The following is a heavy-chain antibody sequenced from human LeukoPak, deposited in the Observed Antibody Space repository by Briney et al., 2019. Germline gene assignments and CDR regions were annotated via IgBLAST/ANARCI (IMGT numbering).Heavy chain of an antibody. V-gene: IGHV3-21*01. D-gene: IGHD6-13*01. CDR3: ARDFLAAGDY. J-gene: IGHJ4*02. CDR2: ISSGGTKI. CDR1: GFIFSSYS. Sequence: PEASLRLSCEASGFIFSSYSINWVRQAPGKGLEWVSSISSGGTKIYYADSVKGRFTISRDDVKKSVYLQMNSLRVEDTAVYYCARDFLAAGDYWGQGTQVTVSS.